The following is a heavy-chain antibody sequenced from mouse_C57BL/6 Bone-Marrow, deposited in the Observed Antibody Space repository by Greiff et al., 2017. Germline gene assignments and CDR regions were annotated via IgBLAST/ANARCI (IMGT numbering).Heavy chain of an antibody. Sequence: VKLMESGPELVKPGASVKLSCKASGYTFTSYDINWVKQRPGQGLEWIGWIYPRDGSTKYNEKFKGKATLTVDTSSSTAYMELHSLTSEDSAVYFCARSGYYGSSYYFDYWGQGTTLTVSS. CDR1: GYTFTSYD. J-gene: IGHJ2*01. V-gene: IGHV1-85*01. CDR2: IYPRDGST. CDR3: ARSGYYGSSYYFDY. D-gene: IGHD1-1*01.